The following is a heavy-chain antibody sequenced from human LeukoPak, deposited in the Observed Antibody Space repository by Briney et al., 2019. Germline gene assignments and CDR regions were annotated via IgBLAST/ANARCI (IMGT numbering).Heavy chain of an antibody. CDR2: ISSAGSTM. CDR1: GFTFSSYA. V-gene: IGHV3-11*01. D-gene: IGHD6-19*01. CDR3: AAVVGWAFDI. J-gene: IGHJ3*02. Sequence: PGGSLRLSCAASGFTFSSYAMSWIRQAPGKGLEWVSYISSAGSTMYYADSVKGRFTISRDNAKNSLSLQVYSLRAEDTAVYYCAAVVGWAFDIWGQGTMVTVSS.